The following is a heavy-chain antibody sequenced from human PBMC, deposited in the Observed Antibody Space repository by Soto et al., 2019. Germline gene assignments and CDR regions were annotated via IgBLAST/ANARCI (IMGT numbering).Heavy chain of an antibody. CDR3: ARLMVDYGDYEYYYYGMDF. CDR2: IYPGDSDT. V-gene: IGHV5-51*01. D-gene: IGHD4-17*01. Sequence: GESLKISCKGSGYSFTSYWIGWVRQMPGKGLEWMGIIYPGDSDTRYSPSFQGQVTISADKSISTAYLQWSSLKASDTAMYYCARLMVDYGDYEYYYYGMDFWGQGTTVTVSS. J-gene: IGHJ6*02. CDR1: GYSFTSYW.